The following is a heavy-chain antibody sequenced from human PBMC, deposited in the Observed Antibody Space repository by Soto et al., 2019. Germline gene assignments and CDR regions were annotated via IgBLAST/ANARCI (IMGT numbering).Heavy chain of an antibody. CDR2: ISSSGTT. D-gene: IGHD3-10*01. V-gene: IGHV4-34*01. CDR3: ATSLGFGKQSDI. CDR1: GGSFSNNY. Sequence: PSETLSLTCAVYGGSFSNNYWTWFRQPPGKGLEWIGEISSSGTTKYIPSLTSRGTISVDTSRKQFFLKVTSVSAAATAGYYGATSLGFGKQSDIWGPGTLVTVSS. J-gene: IGHJ4*02.